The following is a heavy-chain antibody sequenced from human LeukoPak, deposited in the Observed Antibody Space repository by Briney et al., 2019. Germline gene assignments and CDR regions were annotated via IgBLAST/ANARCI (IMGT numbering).Heavy chain of an antibody. Sequence: GASVKVSCKASGGTFSSYAISWVRQAPGQGLEWMGGIIPIFGTANYAQKFRGRVTVSTDDSTSTAFLELSSLTPEDTAVYYCAREGEGIAAAGTLLVYFDYWGQGTLVTVSS. J-gene: IGHJ4*02. CDR1: GGTFSSYA. D-gene: IGHD6-13*01. CDR2: IIPIFGTA. V-gene: IGHV1-69*05. CDR3: AREGEGIAAAGTLLVYFDY.